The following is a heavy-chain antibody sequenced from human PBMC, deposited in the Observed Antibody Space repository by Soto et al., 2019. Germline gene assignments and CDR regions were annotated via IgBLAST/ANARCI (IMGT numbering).Heavy chain of an antibody. CDR1: GGTFSSYA. CDR3: ARVHGENFRPSYGMDV. Sequence: ASVKVSCKASGGTFSSYAISWVRQAPGQGLEWMGGIIPIFGTANYAQKFQGRVTITADESTSTAYMELSSLRSEDTAVYYCARVHGENFRPSYGMDVWGQGTTVTVSS. CDR2: IIPIFGTA. V-gene: IGHV1-69*13. D-gene: IGHD3-10*01. J-gene: IGHJ6*02.